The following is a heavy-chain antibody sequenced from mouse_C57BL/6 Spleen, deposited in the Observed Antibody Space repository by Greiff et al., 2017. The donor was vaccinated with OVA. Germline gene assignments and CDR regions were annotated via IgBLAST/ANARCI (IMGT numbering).Heavy chain of an antibody. V-gene: IGHV14-1*01. J-gene: IGHJ2*01. CDR3: TTRGGTIYFDD. CDR2: IDPEDGDT. CDR1: GFNIKDYY. D-gene: IGHD3-1*01. Sequence: VQLQQSGAELVRPGASVKLSCTASGFNIKDYYMHWVKQRPEQGLEWIGRIDPEDGDTEYAPKFQGKATMTADTSSNTAYLQLSGLTSEDTAVDYCTTRGGTIYFDDWGQGTTLTVSS.